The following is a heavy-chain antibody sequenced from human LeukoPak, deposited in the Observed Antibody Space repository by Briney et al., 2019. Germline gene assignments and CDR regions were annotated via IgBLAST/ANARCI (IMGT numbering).Heavy chain of an antibody. J-gene: IGHJ6*03. CDR3: ARDRSTMVRGVLYYYYMDV. V-gene: IGHV4-59*01. CDR1: GGSISSYY. Sequence: SETLSLTCTVSGGSISSYYWSWIRQLPGKGLEWIGYIYHSGSTNYNPSLKSRVTISVDTSKNQFSLKLSSVTAADTAVYYCARDRSTMVRGVLYYYYMDVWGKGTTVTVSS. D-gene: IGHD3-10*01. CDR2: IYHSGST.